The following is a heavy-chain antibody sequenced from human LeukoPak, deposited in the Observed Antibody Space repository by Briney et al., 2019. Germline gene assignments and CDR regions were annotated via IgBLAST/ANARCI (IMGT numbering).Heavy chain of an antibody. D-gene: IGHD3-22*01. V-gene: IGHV3-23*01. CDR1: GFTFSSYA. CDR2: ISGSGGST. Sequence: PGGSLRLSCAASGFTFSSYAMSWVRQAPGQGLEWVSAISGSGGSTYYADSVKGRFTISRDNSKNTLYLQMNSLRAEDTAVYYCATKRTEKTYYYDSSGYWDYYFDYWGQGTLVTVSS. CDR3: ATKRTEKTYYYDSSGYWDYYFDY. J-gene: IGHJ4*02.